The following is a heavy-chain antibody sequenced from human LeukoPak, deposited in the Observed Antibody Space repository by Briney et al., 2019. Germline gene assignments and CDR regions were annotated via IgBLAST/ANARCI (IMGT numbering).Heavy chain of an antibody. J-gene: IGHJ4*02. CDR2: ISSSGSTI. V-gene: IGHV3-48*03. D-gene: IGHD1-26*01. Sequence: GGSLRLSCAASGFTFSSYEMNWVRQAPGKGLEWVSYISSSGSTIYYADSVKGRFTISRDNAKNSLYLQMNSLRAEDTAVYYCARDRSGSYSPYVFDYWGQGTLVTVSS. CDR3: ARDRSGSYSPYVFDY. CDR1: GFTFSSYE.